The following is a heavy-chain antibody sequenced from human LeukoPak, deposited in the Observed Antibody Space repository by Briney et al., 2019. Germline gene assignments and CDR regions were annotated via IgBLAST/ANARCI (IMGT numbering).Heavy chain of an antibody. V-gene: IGHV3-7*01. Sequence: GGSLRLSCAASGFTFTYYWMSWVRQAPGKGLEWVANIKQDGSEKYYVDSVKGRFTISRDNAKNSLNLQMNFPRAEDTAIYYCARAGSYCYFFEYWGQGTLGPVSS. CDR1: GFTFTYYW. D-gene: IGHD3-10*01. CDR3: ARAGSYCYFFEY. CDR2: IKQDGSEK. J-gene: IGHJ4*02.